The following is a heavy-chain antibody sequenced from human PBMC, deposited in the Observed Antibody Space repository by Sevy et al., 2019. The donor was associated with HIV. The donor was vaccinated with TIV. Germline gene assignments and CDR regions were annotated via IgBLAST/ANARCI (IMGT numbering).Heavy chain of an antibody. CDR2: IKPDGSGK. CDR1: GFSFSNYW. V-gene: IGHV3-7*01. Sequence: GGSLRLSCVVSGFSFSNYWMTWVRQAPGKGLEWVANIKPDGSGKSYVDSVKGRFTISRDNAKNSLSLQMNSLSAEDTAVYYCARDTNYFYVDVWGKGTTVTVSS. D-gene: IGHD1-1*01. J-gene: IGHJ6*03. CDR3: ARDTNYFYVDV.